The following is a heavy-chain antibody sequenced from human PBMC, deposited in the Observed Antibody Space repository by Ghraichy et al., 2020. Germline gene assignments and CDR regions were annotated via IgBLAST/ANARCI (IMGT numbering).Heavy chain of an antibody. CDR1: GFTFSRYG. Sequence: GALRLSCAASGFTFSRYGMHWVRQAPGKGLEWVAVTSYDGSNKFYGGSVQGRFTISRDNSKNTLYLQMNYLRPEDTAVYYCAKERDTSGYYSFRGDYYGMDVWGQGTTVTVSS. CDR3: AKERDTSGYYSFRGDYYGMDV. J-gene: IGHJ6*02. D-gene: IGHD3-22*01. CDR2: TSYDGSNK. V-gene: IGHV3-30*18.